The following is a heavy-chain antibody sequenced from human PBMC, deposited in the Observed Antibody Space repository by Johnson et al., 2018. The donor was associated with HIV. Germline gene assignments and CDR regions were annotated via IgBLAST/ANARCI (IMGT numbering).Heavy chain of an antibody. J-gene: IGHJ3*02. CDR2: ISYDGSNK. D-gene: IGHD6-6*01. Sequence: QVQLVESGGGVVQPGRSLRLSCAASGFTFSSYAMHWVRQAPGKGLEWVAVISYDGSNKYYADSVRGRFTISRDNSKNTLYVQMNSLRAEDTALYYCARDQYSTSDDDAFDIWGQGTMVTVSS. V-gene: IGHV3-30*04. CDR1: GFTFSSYA. CDR3: ARDQYSTSDDDAFDI.